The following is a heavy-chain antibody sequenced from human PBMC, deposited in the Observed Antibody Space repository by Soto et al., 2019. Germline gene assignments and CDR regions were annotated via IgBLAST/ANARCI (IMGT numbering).Heavy chain of an antibody. CDR1: GFTFTSSA. CDR3: AASTPRGGSGSPS. D-gene: IGHD6-19*01. Sequence: QMQLVQSGPEVKKPGTSVKVSCKASGFTFTSSAVQWVRQARGQRLEWIGWIVVGSGNTNYAQKSQERVTITRDMSTSTAYMELSSLRSEDTAVYYCAASTPRGGSGSPSWGQGTLVTVSS. CDR2: IVVGSGNT. J-gene: IGHJ4*02. V-gene: IGHV1-58*01.